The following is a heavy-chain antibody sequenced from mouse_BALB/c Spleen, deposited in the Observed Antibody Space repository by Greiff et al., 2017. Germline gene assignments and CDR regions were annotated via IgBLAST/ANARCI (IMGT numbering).Heavy chain of an antibody. CDR3: AREAYGNYGYFDV. J-gene: IGHJ1*01. CDR2: ISTYYGDA. CDR1: GYTFTDYA. Sequence: QVQLQQSGAELVRPGVSVKISCKGSGYTFTDYAMHWVKQSHAKSLEWIGVISTYYGDASYNQKFKGKATLTVDKSSSTAFMHLNSLTSEDSAVYFCAREAYGNYGYFDVWGAGTTVTVSS. V-gene: IGHV1S137*01. D-gene: IGHD2-1*01.